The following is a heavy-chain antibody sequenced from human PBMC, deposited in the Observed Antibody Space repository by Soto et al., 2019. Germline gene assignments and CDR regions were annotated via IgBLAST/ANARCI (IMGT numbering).Heavy chain of an antibody. Sequence: QVQLQESGPGLVKPSETLSLTCTVSGGSISSYYWSWIRQPAGKGLEWIGRIYTSGSTNYNPSLKSRVTMSVDTSKNQFSLKLSSVTAADTAVYYCAREVSGYDYVWGSYRSGYYYYGMDVWGQGTTVTVSS. J-gene: IGHJ6*02. CDR2: IYTSGST. V-gene: IGHV4-4*07. D-gene: IGHD3-16*02. CDR1: GGSISSYY. CDR3: AREVSGYDYVWGSYRSGYYYYGMDV.